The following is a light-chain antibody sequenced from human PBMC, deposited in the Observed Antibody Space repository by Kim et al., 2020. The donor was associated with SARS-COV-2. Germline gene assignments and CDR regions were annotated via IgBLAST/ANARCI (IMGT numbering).Light chain of an antibody. CDR1: QSVCSNY. CDR2: GAS. V-gene: IGKV3-20*01. CDR3: QQYGTSWT. Sequence: EIVLTQSPGTLSLSPGERATLSCRASQSVCSNYLAWYLQKPGQAPRLLIYGASSRASGIPDRFSGSGSGTDFTLTINRLQPDDFALYSCQQYGTSWTSGHGTKVDIK. J-gene: IGKJ1*01.